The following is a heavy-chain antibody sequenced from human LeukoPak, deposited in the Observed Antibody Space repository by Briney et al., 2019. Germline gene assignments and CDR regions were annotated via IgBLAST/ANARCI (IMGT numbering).Heavy chain of an antibody. J-gene: IGHJ4*02. CDR3: ARDVAGQRRDDYNSY. D-gene: IGHD5-24*01. Sequence: PGGSLRLSCAASGFTFSDYYMSWIRQAPGKGLEWVSYISSSGSTIYYADSVKGRFTISRDNAKNSLYLQMNSLRAEDTAVYYCARDVAGQRRDDYNSYWGQGTLVTVSS. V-gene: IGHV3-11*01. CDR1: GFTFSDYY. CDR2: ISSSGSTI.